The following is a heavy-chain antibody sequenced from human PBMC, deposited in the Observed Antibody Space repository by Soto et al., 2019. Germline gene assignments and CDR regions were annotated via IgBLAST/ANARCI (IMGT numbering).Heavy chain of an antibody. V-gene: IGHV4-59*08. CDR2: IYYSGST. CDR3: ARGPSGYDLLYYSYYYMDV. Sequence: SETLSLTCTVSGGSISSYYWSWIRQPPGKGLEWIGYIYYSGSTNYNPSLKSRVTISVDTSKNQFSLKLSSVTAADTAVYYCARGPSGYDLLYYSYYYMDVWGKGTTVT. D-gene: IGHD5-12*01. CDR1: GGSISSYY. J-gene: IGHJ6*03.